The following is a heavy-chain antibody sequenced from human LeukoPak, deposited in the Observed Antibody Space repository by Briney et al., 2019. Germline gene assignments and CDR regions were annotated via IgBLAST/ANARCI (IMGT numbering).Heavy chain of an antibody. J-gene: IGHJ5*02. D-gene: IGHD6-19*01. CDR2: LNPNSGNT. CDR3: AKMTVSGRDNWFDP. Sequence: ASVKVSCKASGYTFTSNDINWVRQATGQGLEWMGWLNPNSGNTGYAQKFQGRVTITRNTSINTAYMDLTSLTSEDTAVYYCAKMTVSGRDNWFDPWGQGTLVTVSS. CDR1: GYTFTSND. V-gene: IGHV1-8*01.